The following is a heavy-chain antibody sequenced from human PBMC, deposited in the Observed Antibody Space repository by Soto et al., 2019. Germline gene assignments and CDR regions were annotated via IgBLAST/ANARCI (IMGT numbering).Heavy chain of an antibody. J-gene: IGHJ6*02. D-gene: IGHD3-10*01. CDR1: GDSVSSNSAG. V-gene: IGHV6-1*01. Sequence: PSQTLSLTCVISGDSVSSNSAGWNWIRQSPSRGLEWLGRTYYKSKWNNDYELSVKSRITINPDTSKNQFSLHLYSVTPEDTAVYYCTGITWFRGMDVWGQGTPVTVSS. CDR3: TGITWFRGMDV. CDR2: TYYKSKWNN.